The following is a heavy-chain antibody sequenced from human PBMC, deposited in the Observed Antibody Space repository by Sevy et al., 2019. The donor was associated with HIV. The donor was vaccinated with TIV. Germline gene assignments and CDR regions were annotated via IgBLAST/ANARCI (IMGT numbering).Heavy chain of an antibody. D-gene: IGHD6-13*01. Sequence: GGSLRLSCAASGFTVSKYGMHWVRQAPGKGLEWVSVISSDGGGKYYPDSVKGRFTISRDDSKNTLYLQMNSLRAEDTAIYYCAKTLSSTQYYFDYWGQGILVTVSS. J-gene: IGHJ4*02. CDR3: AKTLSSTQYYFDY. CDR2: ISSDGGGK. CDR1: GFTVSKYG. V-gene: IGHV3-30*18.